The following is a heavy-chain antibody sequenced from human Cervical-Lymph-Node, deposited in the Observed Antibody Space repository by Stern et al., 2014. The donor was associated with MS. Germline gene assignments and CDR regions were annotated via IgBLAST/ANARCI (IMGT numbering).Heavy chain of an antibody. CDR1: GFTFSSYS. CDR2: ISSNNSHI. Sequence: EVKLVESGGGLVKPGGSLSLSCEASGFTFSSYSINWVRQAPGKGLEWVSSISSNNSHIYYADPVKGRFNISRNNAKNSLYLELNSLRAEDTAVYYCAREGCSDCPWCYYGMDVWGQGTTVTVSS. CDR3: AREGCSDCPWCYYGMDV. V-gene: IGHV3-21*01. D-gene: IGHD2-21*02. J-gene: IGHJ6*02.